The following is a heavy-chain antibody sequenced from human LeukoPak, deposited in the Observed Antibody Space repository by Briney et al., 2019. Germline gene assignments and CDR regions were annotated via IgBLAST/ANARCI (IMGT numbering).Heavy chain of an antibody. CDR2: IYYSGST. CDR3: ARDSRVGATANYYYYYMDV. J-gene: IGHJ6*03. Sequence: SETLSLTCTVSGGSICSYYWSWIRQPPGKGLEWIGYIYYSGSTNYNPSLKSRVTISVDTSKNQFSLKLSSVTAADTAVYYRARDSRVGATANYYYYYMDVWGKGTTVTVSS. D-gene: IGHD1-26*01. V-gene: IGHV4-59*01. CDR1: GGSICSYY.